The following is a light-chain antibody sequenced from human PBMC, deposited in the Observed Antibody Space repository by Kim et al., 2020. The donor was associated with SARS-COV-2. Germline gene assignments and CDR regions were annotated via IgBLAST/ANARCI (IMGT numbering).Light chain of an antibody. CDR2: AAS. Sequence: ASVGDSVTITCRASQSVSNDLNWYQQKPGRAPKLLIYAASTLRDGVPSRFSGSGSMTEFTLTIKSVQADDFATYYCQQSFSPILSFGGGTKVDIK. CDR1: QSVSND. V-gene: IGKV1-39*01. J-gene: IGKJ4*01. CDR3: QQSFSPILS.